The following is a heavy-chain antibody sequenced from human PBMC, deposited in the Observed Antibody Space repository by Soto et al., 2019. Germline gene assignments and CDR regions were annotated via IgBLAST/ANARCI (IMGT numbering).Heavy chain of an antibody. CDR2: ISAYNGDT. CDR1: GYTFTTYG. CDR3: ARDREAARPGWFDP. D-gene: IGHD6-6*01. Sequence: QAQLVQSGAEVNKPGASVKVSCKASGYTFTTYGISWVRQAPGRGLEWMGWISAYNGDTKDAQKFQDRVTMTTDAVTSTAYLELRSLTSDDTAVYYCARDREAARPGWFDPGGQGTLVTVSS. V-gene: IGHV1-18*04. J-gene: IGHJ5*02.